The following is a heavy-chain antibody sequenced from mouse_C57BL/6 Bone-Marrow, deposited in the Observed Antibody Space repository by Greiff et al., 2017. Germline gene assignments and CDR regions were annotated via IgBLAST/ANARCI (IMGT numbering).Heavy chain of an antibody. J-gene: IGHJ4*01. CDR3: ARHPSYYYGSSRYYYAMDY. V-gene: IGHV5-15*01. D-gene: IGHD1-1*01. Sequence: EVKLMESGGGLVQPGGSLKLSCAASGFTFSDYGMAWVRQAPRKGPEWVAFISNLAYSIYYADTVTGRFTISRENAKNTLYLEMSSLRSEDTAMYYCARHPSYYYGSSRYYYAMDYWGQGTSVTVSS. CDR2: ISNLAYSI. CDR1: GFTFSDYG.